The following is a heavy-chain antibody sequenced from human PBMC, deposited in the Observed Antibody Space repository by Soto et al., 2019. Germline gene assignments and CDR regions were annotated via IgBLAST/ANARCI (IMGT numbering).Heavy chain of an antibody. Sequence: PGGSLRLSCAASGFTFSSYWMSWVRQAPGKGLEWVANIKQDGSEKYYVDSVKGRFTISRDNAKNSLYLQMNSLRAKDTAVYYCARDGLAVAGDAFDIWGQGTMVTVSS. CDR3: ARDGLAVAGDAFDI. CDR2: IKQDGSEK. D-gene: IGHD6-19*01. V-gene: IGHV3-7*01. CDR1: GFTFSSYW. J-gene: IGHJ3*02.